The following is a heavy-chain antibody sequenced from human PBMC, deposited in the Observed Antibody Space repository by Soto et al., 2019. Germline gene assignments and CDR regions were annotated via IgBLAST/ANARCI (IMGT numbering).Heavy chain of an antibody. D-gene: IGHD3-3*01. Sequence: GGSLRLSCAASGFTFSTYNMNWVRQAPRKGLEWVSYISSSSTIYYADSVKGRFTISRDNAKNSLYLQMNSLRDEDTAVYYCAREFFYDYWGQGTLVTVSS. CDR3: AREFFYDY. V-gene: IGHV3-48*02. CDR1: GFTFSTYN. J-gene: IGHJ4*02. CDR2: ISSSSTI.